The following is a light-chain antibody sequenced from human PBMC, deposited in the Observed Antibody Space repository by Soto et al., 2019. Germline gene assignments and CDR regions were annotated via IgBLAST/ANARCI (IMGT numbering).Light chain of an antibody. CDR2: GAS. Sequence: EIVLTQSPGTLSLSPGERATLSCRASQSVNSFLAWFQKNPGQAPRLLIYGASNRATGIPDRFSGSGSETDFTLTITRLEPEDFAVYYFHHYFGSPWAFGQGTKVE. CDR1: QSVNSF. J-gene: IGKJ1*01. V-gene: IGKV3-20*01. CDR3: HHYFGSPWA.